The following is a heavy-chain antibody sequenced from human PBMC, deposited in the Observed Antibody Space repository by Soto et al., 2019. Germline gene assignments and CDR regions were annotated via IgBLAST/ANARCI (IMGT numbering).Heavy chain of an antibody. CDR1: GYTLTELS. CDR3: ATNKGFGVVIHDAFDI. J-gene: IGHJ3*02. CDR2: FDPEDGET. Sequence: ASVKVSCKVSGYTLTELSMHWVRQAPGKGLEWMGGFDPEDGETIYAQKFQGRVTMTEDTSTDTAYMELSSLRSEDTAVYYCATNKGFGVVIHDAFDIWGQGTMVTVSS. D-gene: IGHD3-3*01. V-gene: IGHV1-24*01.